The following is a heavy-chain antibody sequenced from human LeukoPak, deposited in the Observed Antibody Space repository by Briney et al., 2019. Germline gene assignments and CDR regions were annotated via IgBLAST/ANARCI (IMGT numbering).Heavy chain of an antibody. CDR1: GYTFTKYA. CDR3: VRDGGYQLPVI. D-gene: IGHD2-2*01. V-gene: IGHV1-3*01. CDR2: INGGNGNT. Sequence: ASVKVSCKASGYTFTKYAVHWVRQAPGQSLEWMGYINGGNGNTEYSQKFQGRLTITRDISATTAYMELSSLRSEDTAVYYCVRDGGYQLPVIWGRGTLITVSS. J-gene: IGHJ4*02.